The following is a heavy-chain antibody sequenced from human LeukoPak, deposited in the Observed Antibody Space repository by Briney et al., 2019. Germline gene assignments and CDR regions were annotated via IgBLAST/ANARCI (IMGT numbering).Heavy chain of an antibody. CDR3: VKLVGVRYYGSGSYYNSAFDY. Sequence: PSETLSLTCAVYVGSFSGYYWSWIRQPPGKGLKWIGEINHSGSTNYNPSLKSRVTISVDTSKNQFSLKLSSVTAADTAVYYCVKLVGVRYYGSGSYYNSAFDYWGQGTLLTVSS. D-gene: IGHD3-10*01. CDR1: VGSFSGYY. CDR2: INHSGST. V-gene: IGHV4-34*01. J-gene: IGHJ4*02.